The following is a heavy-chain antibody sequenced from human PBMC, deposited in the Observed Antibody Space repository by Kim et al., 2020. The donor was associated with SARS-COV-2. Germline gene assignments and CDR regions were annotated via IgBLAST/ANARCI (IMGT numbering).Heavy chain of an antibody. CDR3: ATARIVGAYNWFDP. CDR1: GYTLTELS. V-gene: IGHV1-24*01. D-gene: IGHD1-26*01. Sequence: ASVKVSCKVSGYTLTELSMHWVRQAPGKGLEWMGGFDPEDGDTIYAQKFKGRVTMTEDTSTDTAYLELSSLRSEDTAVYYCATARIVGAYNWFDPWGQGTLVTVSS. CDR2: FDPEDGDT. J-gene: IGHJ5*02.